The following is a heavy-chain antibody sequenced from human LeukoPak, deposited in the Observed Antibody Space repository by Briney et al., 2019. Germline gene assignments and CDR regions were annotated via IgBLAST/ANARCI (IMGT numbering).Heavy chain of an antibody. CDR3: AKEGAYPIITYDS. Sequence: AGGSLRLSCAASGFTFSRYWMNWVRQAPGKGLEWVANIKRDGNEKNYVDSVKGRFSISRDNAKNSQYLQMDSLRAEDTAVYYCAKEGAYPIITYDSWGQGALVTVSS. CDR1: GFTFSRYW. CDR2: IKRDGNEK. D-gene: IGHD3-10*01. V-gene: IGHV3-7*01. J-gene: IGHJ5*01.